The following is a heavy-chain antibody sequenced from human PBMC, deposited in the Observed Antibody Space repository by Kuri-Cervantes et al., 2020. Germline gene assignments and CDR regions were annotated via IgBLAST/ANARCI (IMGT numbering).Heavy chain of an antibody. CDR1: GGSISGNY. J-gene: IGHJ3*02. CDR3: ARESGAQDILTGYSFLSGAFDI. D-gene: IGHD3-9*01. Sequence: SETLSLTCTISGGSISGNYWSWIRQPPGKGLEWIGHIYSSGSTSYNLSLKSRVTISIDTSKNQFSLKLSSVTAADTAVYYCARESGAQDILTGYSFLSGAFDIWGQGTMVTVSS. V-gene: IGHV4-4*08. CDR2: IYSSGST.